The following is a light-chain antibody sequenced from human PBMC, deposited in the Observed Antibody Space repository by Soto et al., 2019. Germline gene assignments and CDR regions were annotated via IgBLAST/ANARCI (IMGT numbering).Light chain of an antibody. CDR2: DAS. Sequence: EIVLTQSPGTLSLSPGERATLSCRASQSVSGSSLAWYQQRLGQAPRLLIYDASSRATGIPDRFSGSGSGTXXXXXXXXXXXXXFXVYYCQQHGSGPWTFGQGTKVEVK. V-gene: IGKV3-20*01. CDR1: QSVSGSS. J-gene: IGKJ1*01. CDR3: QQHGSGPWT.